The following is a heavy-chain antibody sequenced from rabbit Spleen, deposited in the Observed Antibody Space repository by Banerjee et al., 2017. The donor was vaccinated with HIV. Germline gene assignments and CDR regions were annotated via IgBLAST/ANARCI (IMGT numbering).Heavy chain of an antibody. CDR2: IAGDSSGFT. V-gene: IGHV1S40*01. Sequence: QSLEESGGDLVKPGASLTVTCTASGFSFSNSDYMCWVRQAPGKGLEWISCIAGDSSGFTYSATWAKGRFTCSKTSSTTVTLQMTSLTAADTATYFCARDLPGVIGWNFNLWGPGTLVTVS. D-gene: IGHD1-1*01. J-gene: IGHJ4*01. CDR3: ARDLPGVIGWNFNL. CDR1: GFSFSNSDY.